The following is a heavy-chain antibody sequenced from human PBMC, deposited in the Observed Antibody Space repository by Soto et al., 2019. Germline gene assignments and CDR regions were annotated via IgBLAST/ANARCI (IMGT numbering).Heavy chain of an antibody. CDR1: GYSITNGYY. CDR2: IYHSGST. D-gene: IGHD2-8*01. CDR3: ARDRMVAIGLFDY. V-gene: IGHV4-38-2*02. J-gene: IGHJ4*02. Sequence: SETLSLTCAVSGYSITNGYYWGFIRQPPGMGLEWIGSIYHSGSTSYNPSLRSRVTISVDTSKNQFSLKLSSVTAADTAVYYCARDRMVAIGLFDYWGQGTLVTVSS.